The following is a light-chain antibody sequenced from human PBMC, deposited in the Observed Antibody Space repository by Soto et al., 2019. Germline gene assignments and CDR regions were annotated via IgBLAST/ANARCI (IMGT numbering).Light chain of an antibody. CDR1: SSNIGSNT. J-gene: IGLJ3*02. Sequence: QSVLTQPPSASGTPGQRVTISCSGSSSNIGSNTVTWYQQLPGTAPKLLIYSNNQRPSGVPDRFSGSKSGTSASLAISGLQSDDEADYYCAAWEDSLNGWVFGGGTKLTVL. CDR2: SNN. CDR3: AAWEDSLNGWV. V-gene: IGLV1-44*01.